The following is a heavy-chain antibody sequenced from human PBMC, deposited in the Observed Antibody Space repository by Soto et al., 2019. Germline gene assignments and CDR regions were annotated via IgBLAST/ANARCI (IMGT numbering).Heavy chain of an antibody. CDR1: GGSISSSNW. V-gene: IGHV4-4*02. D-gene: IGHD3-3*01. Sequence: QVQLQESGPGLVKPSGTLSLTCAVSGGSISSSNWWSWVRQPPGKGLEWIGEIYHSGSTNYNPSLKRRVTVXVXKXXNQFSLKLSSVTAADTAVYYGARDIGVTRPGGFDYWGQGTLVTVSS. J-gene: IGHJ4*02. CDR3: ARDIGVTRPGGFDY. CDR2: IYHSGST.